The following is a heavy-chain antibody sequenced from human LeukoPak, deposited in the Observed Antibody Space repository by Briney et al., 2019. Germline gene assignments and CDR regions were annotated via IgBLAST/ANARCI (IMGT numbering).Heavy chain of an antibody. Sequence: GGSLRLSCAASGFTFSSYAMSWVRQAPGKGLEWVSAISGSGGSTYYADSVKGRFTISRDNSKNTLYLQMNSLRAEDTAVYYCAKSHCTNGVCYKTPRYFDYWGQGTLVTVSS. J-gene: IGHJ4*02. CDR1: GFTFSSYA. CDR2: ISGSGGST. V-gene: IGHV3-23*01. CDR3: AKSHCTNGVCYKTPRYFDY. D-gene: IGHD2-8*01.